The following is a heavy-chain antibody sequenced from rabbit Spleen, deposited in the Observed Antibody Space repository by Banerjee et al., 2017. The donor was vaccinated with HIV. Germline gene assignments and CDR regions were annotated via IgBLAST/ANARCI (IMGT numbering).Heavy chain of an antibody. CDR1: GVSFSFSSY. CDR3: ARDTSSSFSSYGMDL. Sequence: QSLEESGGDLVKPLASLTLTFTASGVSFSFSSYMSWVRQATGKGLEWIACIDTGSSGFTYFATWAKGRFTISKTSSTTVTLQVTRLTAADTATYFCARDTSSSFSSYGMDLWGPGTLVTVS. CDR2: IDTGSSGFT. J-gene: IGHJ6*01. D-gene: IGHD1-1*01. V-gene: IGHV1S40*01.